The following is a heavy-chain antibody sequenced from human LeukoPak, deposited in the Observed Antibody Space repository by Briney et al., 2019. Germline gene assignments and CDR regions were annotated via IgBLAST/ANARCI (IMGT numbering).Heavy chain of an antibody. Sequence: SETLSLTCTVSGGSISNYYWSWIRQPAGRGVEWIGRFYTSGSPNYNPSLKSRVTLSVDTSKNQFSLKLSSATAPDTAVFFCARVSSSWYQDWYFDLWGRGTLGTVSS. CDR2: FYTSGSP. CDR3: ARVSSSWYQDWYFDL. D-gene: IGHD6-13*01. V-gene: IGHV4-4*07. CDR1: GGSISNYY. J-gene: IGHJ2*01.